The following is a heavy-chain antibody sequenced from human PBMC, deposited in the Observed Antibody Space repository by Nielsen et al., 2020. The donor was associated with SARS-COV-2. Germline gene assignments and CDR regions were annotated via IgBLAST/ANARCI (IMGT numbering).Heavy chain of an antibody. D-gene: IGHD5-12*01. J-gene: IGHJ4*02. CDR2: ISYDGSNK. V-gene: IGHV3-30*04. CDR1: GFTFSSYA. Sequence: GGSLRLSCAASGFTFSSYAMHWVRQAPGKGLEWVAVISYDGSNKYYADSVKGRFTISRDNSKNTLYLQMNSLRAEDTAVYYCATRYRGPGYDLSAGYWGQGTLVTVSS. CDR3: ATRYRGPGYDLSAGY.